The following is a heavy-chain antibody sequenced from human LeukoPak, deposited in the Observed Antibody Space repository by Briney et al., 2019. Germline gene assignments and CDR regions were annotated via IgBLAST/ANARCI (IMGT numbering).Heavy chain of an antibody. D-gene: IGHD3-22*01. CDR3: ASPSQGYYYDSSGPTDY. Sequence: GGSLRLSCAASGFIFSSYAMSWVRQAPGKGLEWVSAISGSGGSTYYADSVKGRFTISRDNSKNTLYLQVNSLRAEDTAVYYCASPSQGYYYDSSGPTDYWGQGTLVTVSS. CDR2: ISGSGGST. J-gene: IGHJ4*02. CDR1: GFIFSSYA. V-gene: IGHV3-23*01.